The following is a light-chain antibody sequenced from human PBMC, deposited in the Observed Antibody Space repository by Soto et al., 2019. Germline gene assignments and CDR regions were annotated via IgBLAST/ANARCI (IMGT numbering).Light chain of an antibody. CDR1: QSVSAGY. J-gene: IGKJ5*01. CDR2: GPS. Sequence: EIVLTQSPGTLSLSPGERATLSCRASQSVSAGYLAWYQQKPGQAPRLLIYGPSNRAIGIADRFSGSGSGTDFTLTISRLEPVDTAVYYCQQYGTSPTFGQGTRLEIK. V-gene: IGKV3-20*01. CDR3: QQYGTSPT.